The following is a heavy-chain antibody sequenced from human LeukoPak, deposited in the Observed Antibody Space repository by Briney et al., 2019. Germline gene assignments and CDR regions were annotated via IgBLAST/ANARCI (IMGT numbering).Heavy chain of an antibody. CDR1: GGSISSYY. CDR3: ARASIPYYYDSSGYFDY. D-gene: IGHD3-22*01. CDR2: IYYSGST. V-gene: IGHV4-59*01. Sequence: SETLSLTCTVSGGSISSYYWSWIRQPPGKGLEWIGYIYYSGSTNYNPSLKSRVTISVDMSKNQFSLKLSSVTAADTAVYYCARASIPYYYDSSGYFDYWGQGTLVTVSS. J-gene: IGHJ4*02.